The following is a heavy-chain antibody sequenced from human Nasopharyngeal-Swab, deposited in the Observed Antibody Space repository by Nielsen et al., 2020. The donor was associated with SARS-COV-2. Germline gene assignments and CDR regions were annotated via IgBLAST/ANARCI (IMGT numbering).Heavy chain of an antibody. CDR2: ISSSGSTI. Sequence: GGSLRLSCAASGFTFSSYEMNWVRQAPGKGLEWVSYISSSGSTIYYADSVKGRFTISRDNAKNSLYLQMNSLRAEDTAVYYCAREGHYGHYYYGMDVWGQGTTVTVSS. CDR3: AREGHYGHYYYGMDV. J-gene: IGHJ6*02. V-gene: IGHV3-48*03. D-gene: IGHD4-17*01. CDR1: GFTFSSYE.